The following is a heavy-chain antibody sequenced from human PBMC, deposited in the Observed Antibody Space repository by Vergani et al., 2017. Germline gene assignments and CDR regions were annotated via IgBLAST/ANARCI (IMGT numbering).Heavy chain of an antibody. CDR3: ARPDNYGDYVPFDY. CDR1: GGSISSYY. J-gene: IGHJ4*02. CDR2: IYYSGST. Sequence: QVQLQESGPGLVKPSETLSLTCTVPGGSISSYYWSWSRQPPGKGLEWIGYIYYSGSTNYNPSLKSRVTISVDTSKNQFSLKLSSVTAADTAVYYCARPDNYGDYVPFDYWGQGTLVTVSS. D-gene: IGHD4-17*01. V-gene: IGHV4-59*01.